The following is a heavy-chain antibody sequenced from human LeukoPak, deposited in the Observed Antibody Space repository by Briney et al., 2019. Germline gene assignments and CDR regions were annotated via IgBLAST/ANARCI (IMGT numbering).Heavy chain of an antibody. CDR2: INPNNGST. CDR1: GYTFTAYY. D-gene: IGHD5-18*01. CDR3: ARDSSTAMVTGAFDI. Sequence: ASVKVSCKASGYTFTAYYIHWVRQAPGQGLEWMGRINPNNGSTNYAQKFQGRVTMTRDTSISTAYMELSRLRSDDTAVYYCARDSSTAMVTGAFDIWGQGTMVTVSS. V-gene: IGHV1-2*06. J-gene: IGHJ3*02.